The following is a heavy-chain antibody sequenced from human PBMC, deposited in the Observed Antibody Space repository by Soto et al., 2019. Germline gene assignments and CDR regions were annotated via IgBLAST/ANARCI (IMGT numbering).Heavy chain of an antibody. CDR2: IYYSGST. D-gene: IGHD5-12*01. J-gene: IGHJ4*02. CDR1: GGSISSYY. Sequence: NPSETLSLTCTVSGGSISSYYWSWIRQPPGKGLEWIGYIYYSGSTNYNPSIKSRVTISVDTSKNQFSLKLSSVTAADTAVYYCARGRPPREWLRPYYFDYWGQGTLVTVSS. V-gene: IGHV4-59*01. CDR3: ARGRPPREWLRPYYFDY.